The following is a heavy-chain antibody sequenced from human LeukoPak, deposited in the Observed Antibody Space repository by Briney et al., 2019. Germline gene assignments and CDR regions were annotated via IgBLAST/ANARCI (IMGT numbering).Heavy chain of an antibody. CDR1: RSSFTSYW. J-gene: IGHJ4*02. V-gene: IGHV5-51*01. CDR2: IYPGDSDT. Sequence: GESLQISSKGSRSSFTSYWIGWVRPMPGKGLEWMGIIYPGDSDTRYSPSFQGQVTISADKSISTAYLQWSSLKASDTAMYYCARHPGIVGATSIDYWGQGTLVTVSS. D-gene: IGHD1-26*01. CDR3: ARHPGIVGATSIDY.